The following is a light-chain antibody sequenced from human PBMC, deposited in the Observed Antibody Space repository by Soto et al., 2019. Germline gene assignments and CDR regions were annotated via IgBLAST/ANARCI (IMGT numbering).Light chain of an antibody. Sequence: EIVLTQSPGTLSLSPGERATLSCRASQSVSNRYLAWYQQKPGQAPRLLIYGASSRATDIPDRFSDSGSGTDFTLTISRLEAEDFAVYYCQQYGSSPRTFGQGTKVELK. CDR1: QSVSNRY. V-gene: IGKV3-20*01. CDR3: QQYGSSPRT. J-gene: IGKJ1*01. CDR2: GAS.